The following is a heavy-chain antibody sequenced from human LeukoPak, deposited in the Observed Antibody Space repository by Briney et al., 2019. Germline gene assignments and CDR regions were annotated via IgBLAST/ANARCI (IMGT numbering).Heavy chain of an antibody. Sequence: SETLSLTCTVSGGSISSYYWSWIRQPAGKGLEWIGRIYTSGSTNYNPSLKSRVTMSVDTSKNQFSLKLSSVTAADTAVYYCARVYVVVPAAMNGEWFDPWGQGTLVTVSS. CDR1: GGSISSYY. CDR3: ARVYVVVPAAMNGEWFDP. V-gene: IGHV4-4*07. CDR2: IYTSGST. D-gene: IGHD2-2*01. J-gene: IGHJ5*02.